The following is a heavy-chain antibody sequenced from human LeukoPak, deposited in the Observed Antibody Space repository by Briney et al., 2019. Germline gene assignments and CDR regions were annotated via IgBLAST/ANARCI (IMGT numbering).Heavy chain of an antibody. D-gene: IGHD1-26*01. CDR2: IIPILGIA. Sequence: ASVKVSCKASGGTFSSYAISWVRQAPGQGLEWMRRIIPILGIANYAQKFQGRVTITADKSTSTAYMELSSLRSEDTAVYYCARVLRRATDFRMDVWGQGTTVTVSS. V-gene: IGHV1-69*04. CDR1: GGTFSSYA. CDR3: ARVLRRATDFRMDV. J-gene: IGHJ6*02.